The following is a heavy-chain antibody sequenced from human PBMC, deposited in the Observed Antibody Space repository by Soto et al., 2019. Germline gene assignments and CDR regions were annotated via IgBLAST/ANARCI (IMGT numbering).Heavy chain of an antibody. CDR2: INAYNGNT. CDR3: GRVVEYGLIDY. V-gene: IGHV1-18*01. D-gene: IGHD4-17*01. J-gene: IGHJ4*02. Sequence: QVQLVQSGAEVKKPGASVKVSCKASGYTFSSYAISWVRQAPGQGLEWMGWINAYNGNTNYAQKLQGRVTMTTDTAKSTAEKYCRNVRSDDTAVSYCGRVVEYGLIDYWGQSTPVTISS. CDR1: GYTFSSYA.